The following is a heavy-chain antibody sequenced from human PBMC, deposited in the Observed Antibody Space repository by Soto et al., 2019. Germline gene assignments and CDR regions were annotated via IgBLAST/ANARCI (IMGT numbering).Heavy chain of an antibody. CDR1: GYTFTSYG. CDR2: INPNSGGT. Sequence: ASVKVSCKASGYTFTSYGINWVRQAPGQGLEWMGWINPNSGGTNYAQKFQGWVTMTRDTSISTAYMELSRLRSDDTAVYYCARESSSSTPDFDYWGQGTLVTVSS. J-gene: IGHJ4*02. CDR3: ARESSSSTPDFDY. D-gene: IGHD6-13*01. V-gene: IGHV1-2*04.